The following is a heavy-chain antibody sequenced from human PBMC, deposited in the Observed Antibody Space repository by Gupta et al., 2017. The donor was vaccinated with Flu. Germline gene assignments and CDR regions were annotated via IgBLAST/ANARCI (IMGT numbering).Heavy chain of an antibody. CDR1: GFTFSNAW. D-gene: IGHD6-13*01. CDR3: TTDLHSSSWGFPLDY. J-gene: IGHJ4*02. CDR2: IKSKTDGGTT. Sequence: EVQLVESGGGLVKPGGSLRLSCAASGFTFSNAWMSWVRQAPGKGLEWVGRIKSKTDGGTTDYAAPVKGRFTISRDDSKNTLYLQMNSLKTEDTAVYYCTTDLHSSSWGFPLDYWGQGTLVTVSS. V-gene: IGHV3-15*01.